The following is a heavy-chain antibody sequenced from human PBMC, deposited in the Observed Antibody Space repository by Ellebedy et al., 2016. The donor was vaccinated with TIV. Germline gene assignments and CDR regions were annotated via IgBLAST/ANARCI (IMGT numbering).Heavy chain of an antibody. J-gene: IGHJ6*02. CDR1: GFTFDDYA. D-gene: IGHD5-24*01. Sequence: GGSLRLSCAASGFTFDDYAMHWVRQAPGKGLEWVSGISWNSGSIGYADSVKGRFTISRDNAKNSLYLQMNSLRAEDTALYYCAKGEGYNDYYYYGMDVWGQGTTVTVSS. CDR3: AKGEGYNDYYYYGMDV. V-gene: IGHV3-9*01. CDR2: ISWNSGSI.